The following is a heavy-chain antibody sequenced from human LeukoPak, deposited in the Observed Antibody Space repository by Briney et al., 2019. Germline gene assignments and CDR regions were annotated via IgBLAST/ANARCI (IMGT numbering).Heavy chain of an antibody. CDR3: ASNNWNDPTDAFDI. CDR2: IYSGGST. D-gene: IGHD1-1*01. J-gene: IGHJ3*02. V-gene: IGHV3-66*01. Sequence: GGSLRLSCAASGFTVSSNYMSWVRQAPGKGLEWVSVIYSGGSTYYADSVKGRFTISRDNSKNTLYLQMNSLRAEDTAVYYCASNNWNDPTDAFDIWGQGTMVTVSS. CDR1: GFTVSSNY.